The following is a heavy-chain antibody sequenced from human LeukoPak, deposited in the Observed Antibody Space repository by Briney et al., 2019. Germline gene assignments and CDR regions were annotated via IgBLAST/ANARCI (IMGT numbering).Heavy chain of an antibody. D-gene: IGHD3-22*01. V-gene: IGHV3-11*01. CDR1: GFTFSDYY. CDR2: ISNSGSTI. J-gene: IGHJ4*02. Sequence: GGSLRLSCAASGFTFSDYYMAWIRQAPGKGLEWVSDISNSGSTIYYTESVKGRVTISRDNAKNSLYLRMNNLRAEDTAVYYCARISRSYYDTSGYYHNTYYFDYWGQGTLVTVSS. CDR3: ARISRSYYDTSGYYHNTYYFDY.